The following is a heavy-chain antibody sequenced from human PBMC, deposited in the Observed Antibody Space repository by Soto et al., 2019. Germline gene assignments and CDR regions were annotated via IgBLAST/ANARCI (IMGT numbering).Heavy chain of an antibody. D-gene: IGHD5-12*01. CDR3: AKERSVVATTPDFDY. V-gene: IGHV3-11*04. Sequence: PGGSLRLSCAASGFTFSDYYMSWIRQAPGKGLEWVAFISSNGSTKYYADSVKGRFTISRDNSKNTLYLQMNSLRAEDTAVYYCAKERSVVATTPDFDYWGQGTLVTVSS. J-gene: IGHJ4*02. CDR2: ISSNGSTK. CDR1: GFTFSDYY.